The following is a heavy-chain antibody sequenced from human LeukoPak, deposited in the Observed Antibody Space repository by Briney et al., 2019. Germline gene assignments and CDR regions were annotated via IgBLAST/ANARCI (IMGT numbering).Heavy chain of an antibody. Sequence: GGSLRLSCAASGFTFSSYWMHWVRQAPGKGLVWVSRINSDGSSTSYADSVKGRFTISRDNAKNTLYLQMNRLRAEDTAVYYCARAKVPYGDYYGFDPWGQGTLVTVSS. V-gene: IGHV3-74*01. D-gene: IGHD4-17*01. CDR3: ARAKVPYGDYYGFDP. CDR1: GFTFSSYW. CDR2: INSDGSST. J-gene: IGHJ5*02.